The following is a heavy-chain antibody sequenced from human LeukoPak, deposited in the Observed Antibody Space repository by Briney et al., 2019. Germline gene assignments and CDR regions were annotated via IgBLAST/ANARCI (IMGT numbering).Heavy chain of an antibody. D-gene: IGHD3-22*01. CDR3: ARVGDSSGYFGAPADY. Sequence: GASVKVSCKASGYTFTSYAMNWVRQAPGQGLEWMGWINTNTGNPTYAQGFTGRFVFSLDTSVSTAYLQISSLKAEDTAVYYCARVGDSSGYFGAPADYWGQGTLVTVSS. CDR2: INTNTGNP. V-gene: IGHV7-4-1*02. J-gene: IGHJ4*02. CDR1: GYTFTSYA.